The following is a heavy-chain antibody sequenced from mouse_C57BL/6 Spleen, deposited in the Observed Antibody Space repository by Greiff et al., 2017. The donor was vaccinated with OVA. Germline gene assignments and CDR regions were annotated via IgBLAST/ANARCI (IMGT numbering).Heavy chain of an antibody. CDR1: GYSFTGYY. V-gene: IGHV1-42*01. Sequence: VQLQQSGPELVKPGASVKISCKASGYSFTGYYMNWVKQSPAKSLEWIGEINPCTGGTTYNQKFKAKATLTVDISSSTAYMQLKSLTSEDSAVEYCAREDYGSRTFAYWGQGTLVTVSA. CDR2: INPCTGGT. CDR3: AREDYGSRTFAY. D-gene: IGHD1-1*01. J-gene: IGHJ3*01.